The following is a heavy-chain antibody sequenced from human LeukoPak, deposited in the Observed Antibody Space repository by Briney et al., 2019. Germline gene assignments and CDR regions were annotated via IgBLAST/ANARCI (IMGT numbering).Heavy chain of an antibody. V-gene: IGHV1-58*02. CDR2: IVVGSGNT. D-gene: IGHD5-24*01. CDR3: AAREMAVSYYFDY. Sequence: SVKVSCKASGFTFTSSAMQWVRQARGQRLGWIGWIVVGSGNTNYAQKFQERVTITRDMSTSTVYMELSSLRSEDTAVYYCAAREMAVSYYFDYWGQGTLVTVSS. J-gene: IGHJ4*02. CDR1: GFTFTSSA.